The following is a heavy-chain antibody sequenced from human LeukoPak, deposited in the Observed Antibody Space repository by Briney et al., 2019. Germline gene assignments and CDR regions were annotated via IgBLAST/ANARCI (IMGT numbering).Heavy chain of an antibody. D-gene: IGHD3-10*01. Sequence: PSETLSLTCTVSGGSISSSSYYWGWIRQPPGKGLEWIGSIYYSRSTYYNPSLKSRVTISVDTSKNQFSLKLSSVTAADTAVYYCARRVRSGSGSYFVSWFDPWGQGTLVTVSS. CDR3: ARRVRSGSGSYFVSWFDP. CDR1: GGSISSSSYY. V-gene: IGHV4-39*07. J-gene: IGHJ5*02. CDR2: IYYSRST.